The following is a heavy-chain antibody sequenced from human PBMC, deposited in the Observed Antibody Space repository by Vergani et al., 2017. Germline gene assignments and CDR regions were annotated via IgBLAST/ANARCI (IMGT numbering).Heavy chain of an antibody. Sequence: EVQLVESGGGLVKPGGSLRLSCAASGFTFSSYSMNWVRQAPGKGLEWVSAISGSGGSTYYADSVKGRFTISRDNSKNTLYLQMNSLRAEDTAVYYCAKQYDVVVPAALNWFDPWGQGTLVTVSS. CDR1: GFTFSSYS. V-gene: IGHV3-23*04. CDR2: ISGSGGST. J-gene: IGHJ5*02. CDR3: AKQYDVVVPAALNWFDP. D-gene: IGHD2-2*01.